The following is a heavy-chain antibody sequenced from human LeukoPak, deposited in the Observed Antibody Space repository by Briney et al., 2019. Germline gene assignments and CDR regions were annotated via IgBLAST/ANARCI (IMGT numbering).Heavy chain of an antibody. J-gene: IGHJ3*02. CDR1: GYTFTGYY. Sequence: ASVKVSCKASGYTFTGYYMHWVRQAPGQGLEWMGWINPNSGGTNYAQKFQGRVTMTRDTSISTAYMELSRLRSDDTAVYYCARDLRQQLDFDAFDIWGQGTMVTVSS. CDR2: INPNSGGT. V-gene: IGHV1-2*02. CDR3: ARDLRQQLDFDAFDI. D-gene: IGHD6-13*01.